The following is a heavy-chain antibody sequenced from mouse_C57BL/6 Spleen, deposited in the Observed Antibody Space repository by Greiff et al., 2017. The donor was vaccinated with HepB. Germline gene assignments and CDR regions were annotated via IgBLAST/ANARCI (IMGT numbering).Heavy chain of an antibody. CDR3: ARGEACLFAY. Sequence: QVQLQQSGPELVKPGASVKISCKASGYAFSSSWMNWVKQRPGKGLEWIGRIYPGDGDTNYNGKFKGKATLTADKSSSTAYMQLSSLTSEDSAVYLCARGEACLFAYWGQGTLVTVSA. J-gene: IGHJ3*01. CDR1: GYAFSSSW. CDR2: IYPGDGDT. V-gene: IGHV1-82*01.